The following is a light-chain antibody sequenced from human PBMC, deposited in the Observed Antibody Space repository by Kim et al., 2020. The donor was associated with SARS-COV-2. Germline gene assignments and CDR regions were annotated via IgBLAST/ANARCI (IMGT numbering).Light chain of an antibody. Sequence: GQSFTISCTGTSSDIGGYNYVSWYQQHPGKAPKLMIYDVSTRPSGVSNRFSGSKSGNTASLAISGLQAEDEADYYCSSYTSSNTVIFGGGTQLTVL. CDR3: SSYTSSNTVI. CDR2: DVS. CDR1: SSDIGGYNY. V-gene: IGLV2-14*03. J-gene: IGLJ2*01.